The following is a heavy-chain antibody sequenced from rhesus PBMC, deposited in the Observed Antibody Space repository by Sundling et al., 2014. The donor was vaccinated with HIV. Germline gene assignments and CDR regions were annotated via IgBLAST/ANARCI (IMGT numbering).Heavy chain of an antibody. V-gene: IGHV4-165*01. CDR3: ARRLLGSFDY. CDR2: ISGSGGRT. Sequence: QVQLQESGPGLVKPSETLSLTCAVSGGSFSGYFWGWIRQPPGKGLEWIGYISGSGGRTDYNPSLKSRVTISTDTSKNQFSLKLSSVTAADTAVYYCARRLLGSFDYWGQGVLVIVSS. D-gene: IGHD3-34*01. J-gene: IGHJ4*01. CDR1: GGSFSGYF.